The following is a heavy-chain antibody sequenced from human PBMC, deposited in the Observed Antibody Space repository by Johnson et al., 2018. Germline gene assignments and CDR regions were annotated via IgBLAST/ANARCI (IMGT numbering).Heavy chain of an antibody. CDR3: AKGGTVTTWNFQH. V-gene: IGHV4-61*01. Sequence: QVQLQESGPGLVKXSATLSLXCSVSGGSVRSGSYSWSWFRQPPGKGPEWTGYISYRGSTTYNHSLKSRVPISVDTSKNQFTLKLSSVTAAETAVYYCAKGGTVTTWNFQHWGQGTLVTVSS. CDR1: GGSVRSGSYS. D-gene: IGHD4-11*01. J-gene: IGHJ1*01. CDR2: ISYRGST.